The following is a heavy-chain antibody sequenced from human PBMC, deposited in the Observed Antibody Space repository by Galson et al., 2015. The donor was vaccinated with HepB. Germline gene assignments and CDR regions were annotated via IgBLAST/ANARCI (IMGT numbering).Heavy chain of an antibody. J-gene: IGHJ4*02. D-gene: IGHD2-2*01. CDR1: GGSISTGGYW. V-gene: IGHV4-31*03. CDR2: IHYSRST. Sequence: TLSPARSLSGGSISTGGYWSTWLRQQRGNGLESLGSIHYSRSTYYLRSLSSRVTMSVATSKSEFTLKVSSVTAAVTSIYYYARESARCRFDYWGQGTLVTVSS. CDR3: ARESARCRFDY.